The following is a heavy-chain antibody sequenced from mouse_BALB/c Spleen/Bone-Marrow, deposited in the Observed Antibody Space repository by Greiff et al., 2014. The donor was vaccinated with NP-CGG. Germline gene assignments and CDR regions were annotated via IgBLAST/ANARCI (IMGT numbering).Heavy chain of an antibody. CDR2: IDPETGGT. CDR1: GYTFTDYK. CDR3: TIVAY. J-gene: IGHJ3*01. V-gene: IGHV1-15*01. Sequence: VQLQQSGAELVRPGTSVTLSCKASGYTFTDYKMHRVKQTPVHGLEWIGLIDPETGGTAYNQRFKGKAIMTADISSSTAYMDLRSLTSEDSAVYYCTIVAYWGQGTLVTVSA.